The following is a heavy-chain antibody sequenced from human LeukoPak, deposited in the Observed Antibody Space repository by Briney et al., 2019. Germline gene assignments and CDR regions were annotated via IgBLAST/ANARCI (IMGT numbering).Heavy chain of an antibody. D-gene: IGHD4-23*01. Sequence: SSVKVSCKASGGTFSSYAISWVRQAPGQGLEWMGGIIPIFGTANYAQKFQGRVTITADKSTSTAYMELSSLRSEDTAVYYCAKNQDYGGSTLYYFDYWGQGTLVTVSS. V-gene: IGHV1-69*06. J-gene: IGHJ4*02. CDR2: IIPIFGTA. CDR1: GGTFSSYA. CDR3: AKNQDYGGSTLYYFDY.